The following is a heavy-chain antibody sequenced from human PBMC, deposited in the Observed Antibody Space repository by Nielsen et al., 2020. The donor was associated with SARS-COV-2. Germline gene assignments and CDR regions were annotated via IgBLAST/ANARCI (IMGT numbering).Heavy chain of an antibody. D-gene: IGHD4-17*01. CDR2: ISSSGSTI. CDR1: GFTFSDYY. J-gene: IGHJ4*02. CDR3: AKVGTVTTPLDYFDY. Sequence: GESLKISCAASGFTFSDYYMSWIRQAPGKGLEWVSYISSSGSTIYYADSVKGRFTISRDNAKNSLYLQMNSLRAEDTAVYYCAKVGTVTTPLDYFDYWGQGTLVTVSS. V-gene: IGHV3-11*01.